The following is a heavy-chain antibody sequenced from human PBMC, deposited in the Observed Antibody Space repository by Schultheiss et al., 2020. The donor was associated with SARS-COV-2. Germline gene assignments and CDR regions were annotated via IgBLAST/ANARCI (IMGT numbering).Heavy chain of an antibody. CDR3: ARGASPRSGWYDGPGW. CDR1: GGTFSSYA. CDR2: ISAYNGNT. J-gene: IGHJ4*02. Sequence: ASVKVSCKASGGTFSSYAISWVRQAPGQGLEWMGWISAYNGNTNYAQKLQGRVTMTRDTSTSTVYMELSSLRSEDTAVYYCARGASPRSGWYDGPGWWGQGTLVTVSS. D-gene: IGHD6-19*01. V-gene: IGHV1-18*01.